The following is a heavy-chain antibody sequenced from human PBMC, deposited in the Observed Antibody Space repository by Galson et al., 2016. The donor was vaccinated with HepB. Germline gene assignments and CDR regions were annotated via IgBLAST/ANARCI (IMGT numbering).Heavy chain of an antibody. D-gene: IGHD3-10*01. V-gene: IGHV6-1*01. CDR1: ADIVYNNGAA. Sequence: CAISADIVYNNGAAWVWIRQSPSRGLEWLGRTFYRSTWENHYAGSALNRITISPDTSRNQFSLHLHSLTPEDTAVYYCARAVMLGRGMAVWGQGTTVTVSS. CDR3: ARAVMLGRGMAV. CDR2: TFYRSTWEN. J-gene: IGHJ6*02.